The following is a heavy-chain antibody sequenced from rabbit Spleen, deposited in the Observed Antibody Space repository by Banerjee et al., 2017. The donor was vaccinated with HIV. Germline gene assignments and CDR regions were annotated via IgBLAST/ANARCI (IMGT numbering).Heavy chain of an antibody. CDR2: IDPLFGST. CDR1: GFTLSSYY. D-gene: IGHD2-1*01. Sequence: QLKESGGGLVQPGGSLKLSCKASGFTLSSYYMNWVRQAPGKGLEWIGYIDPLFGSTYYASWVNGRFTISRHNAQNTLYLQLDSLTAADTATYFCVRDRANIGGDYGPYYFDLWGPGTLVTVS. V-gene: IGHV1S7*01. CDR3: VRDRANIGGDYGPYYFDL. J-gene: IGHJ4*01.